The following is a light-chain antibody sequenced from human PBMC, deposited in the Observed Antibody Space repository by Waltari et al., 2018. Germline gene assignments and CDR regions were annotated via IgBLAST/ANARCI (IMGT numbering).Light chain of an antibody. Sequence: DIVMTQSLGTLSVSPGERATLSCRASQRVSNKVAWFQQTPGQAPSHLIYHASARATGVPARFSGSASGTEFTLTISSLQSEDFGVYYCQQYNNWPFTFGPGTKMAIK. CDR1: QRVSNK. J-gene: IGKJ3*01. CDR2: HAS. CDR3: QQYNNWPFT. V-gene: IGKV3-15*01.